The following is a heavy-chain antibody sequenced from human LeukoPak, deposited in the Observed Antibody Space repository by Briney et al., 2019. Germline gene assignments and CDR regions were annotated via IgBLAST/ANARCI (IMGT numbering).Heavy chain of an antibody. V-gene: IGHV4-34*01. CDR1: GGSSSGYY. CDR3: ARVRNTVVTDY. CDR2: INHSGST. J-gene: IGHJ4*02. D-gene: IGHD2-21*02. Sequence: SETLSLTCAVYGGSSSGYYWSWIRQPPGKGLEWIGEINHSGSTNYNPSLKSRVTISVDTSKNQFSLKLSSVTAADTAVYYCARVRNTVVTDYWGQGTLVTVSS.